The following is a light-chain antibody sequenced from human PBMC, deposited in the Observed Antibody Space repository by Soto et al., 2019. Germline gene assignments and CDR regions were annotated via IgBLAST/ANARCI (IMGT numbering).Light chain of an antibody. V-gene: IGKV1-5*03. CDR1: QSVSSR. CDR2: EAS. CDR3: LQYYDYPPA. Sequence: MTQSPSTLSGSLGERVTIPCRASQSVSSRLAWFQQKPGKAPKLLIYEASTLATGVSARFSGGGSGTDFTLTISSLQSEDFAIFYCLQYYDYPPAFGPGTKVDI. J-gene: IGKJ1*01.